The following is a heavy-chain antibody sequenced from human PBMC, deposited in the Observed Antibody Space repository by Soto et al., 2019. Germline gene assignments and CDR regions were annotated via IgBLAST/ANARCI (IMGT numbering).Heavy chain of an antibody. CDR1: GGSISSSSYY. V-gene: IGHV4-39*01. CDR3: ARHEGDYSSSWNPAFDY. CDR2: IYYSGST. J-gene: IGHJ4*02. Sequence: QLQLQESGPGLVKPSETLSLTCTVSGGSISSSSYYWGWIRQPPGKGLEWIGSIYYSGSTYYNPSLKSRVTISVDTSKNQFSLKLSSVTAADTAVYYCARHEGDYSSSWNPAFDYWGQGTLVTVSS. D-gene: IGHD6-13*01.